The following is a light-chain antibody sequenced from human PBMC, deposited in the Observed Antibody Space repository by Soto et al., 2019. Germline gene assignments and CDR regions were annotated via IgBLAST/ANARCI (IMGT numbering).Light chain of an antibody. J-gene: IGLJ2*01. CDR2: DVS. CDR3: SSYTRSSTLGV. V-gene: IGLV2-14*01. Sequence: QSALTQPASVSGSPGQSITISCTGTSSDVGGYNYVSWYQQHPRKAPKLMIYDVSNRPSGVSNRFSGSKSGNTASLTISGLQAEDEADYYCSSYTRSSTLGVFGGGTQLTSL. CDR1: SSDVGGYNY.